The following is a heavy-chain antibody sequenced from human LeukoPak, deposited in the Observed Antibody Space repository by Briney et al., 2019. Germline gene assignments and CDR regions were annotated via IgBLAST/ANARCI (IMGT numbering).Heavy chain of an antibody. CDR3: AAGTAADF. CDR1: NFTFRTYS. V-gene: IGHV3-48*01. J-gene: IGHJ4*02. CDR2: ISSGVGVT. Sequence: GSMRLSCGASNFTFRTYSMIWARQTAGTGLEWISYISSGVGVTHYAESVKGRFSISRDNSKSALYLQMNSLRLEDTAVYYCAAGTAADFWGQGTMVTVSS. D-gene: IGHD6-13*01.